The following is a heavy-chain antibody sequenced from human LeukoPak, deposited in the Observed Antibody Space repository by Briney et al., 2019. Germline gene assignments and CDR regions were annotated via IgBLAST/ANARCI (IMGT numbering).Heavy chain of an antibody. J-gene: IGHJ4*02. D-gene: IGHD3-22*01. CDR2: IKQDGSEK. V-gene: IGHV3-7*01. CDR1: GFTFSSYW. CDR3: ARDRYYDSSGGFFDY. Sequence: PGGSLRLSCAASGFTFSSYWMSWVRQAPGKGLEWVANIKQDGSEKYYVDSVKGRFTISRDNTENSLYLQMNSLRAEDTAVYYCARDRYYDSSGGFFDYWGQGTLVTVSS.